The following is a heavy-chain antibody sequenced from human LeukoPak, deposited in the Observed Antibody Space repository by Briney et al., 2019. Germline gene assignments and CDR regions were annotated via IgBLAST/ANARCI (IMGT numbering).Heavy chain of an antibody. Sequence: PSETLSLTCTVSGGSISSGDYYWSWIRQPPGKGLEWIGYIYYTGSTNYNPSLKSRVTISVDTSKNQFSLKLSSVTAADTAVYYCARDFGRVGRIYYGMNVWGQGTTVTVSS. CDR2: IYYTGST. V-gene: IGHV4-61*08. J-gene: IGHJ6*02. D-gene: IGHD3-10*01. CDR1: GGSISSGDYY. CDR3: ARDFGRVGRIYYGMNV.